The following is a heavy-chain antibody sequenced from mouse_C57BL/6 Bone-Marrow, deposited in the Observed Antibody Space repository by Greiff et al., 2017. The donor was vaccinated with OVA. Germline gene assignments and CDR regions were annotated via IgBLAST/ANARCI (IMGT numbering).Heavy chain of an antibody. V-gene: IGHV1-22*01. CDR1: GYTFTDYN. CDR3: ARRGYYGIRAWYFDV. CDR2: INPNNGGT. J-gene: IGHJ1*03. Sequence: EVQLQQSGPELVKPGASVTMSCKASGYTFTDYNMHWVKQSHGKSLEWIGYINPNNGGTSYHQKFKGKATLTVNQSSSTAYMELRSLTSEDSAVYYCARRGYYGIRAWYFDVWGTGTTVTVSS. D-gene: IGHD1-1*01.